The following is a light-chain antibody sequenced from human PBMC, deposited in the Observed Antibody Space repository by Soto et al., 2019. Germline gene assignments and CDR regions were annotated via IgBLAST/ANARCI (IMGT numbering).Light chain of an antibody. CDR3: QQSYSTPQT. J-gene: IGKJ1*01. CDR2: AAS. CDR1: QSISSY. Sequence: DIQMTQSPSSLSASVGDRVTITCRASQSISSYLNWYQQKPGKAPKLLIYAASSLQSGVPSRFSGSGSGTDITLTISSLTTEDFATDYYQQSYSTPQTFGPGTKVEIK. V-gene: IGKV1-39*01.